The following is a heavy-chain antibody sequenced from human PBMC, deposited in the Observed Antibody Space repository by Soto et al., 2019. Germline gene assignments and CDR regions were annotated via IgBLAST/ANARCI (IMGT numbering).Heavy chain of an antibody. Sequence: SETLSLTCTVSGGSISSGGYYWSWIRQHPGKGLEWIGYIYYSGSTYYNPSLKSRVTISVDTSKNQFSLKLSSVTAADTAVYYCARVKVVPAARLYYFDYWGQGTLVTVSS. D-gene: IGHD2-2*01. V-gene: IGHV4-31*03. CDR2: IYYSGST. CDR1: GGSISSGGYY. J-gene: IGHJ4*02. CDR3: ARVKVVPAARLYYFDY.